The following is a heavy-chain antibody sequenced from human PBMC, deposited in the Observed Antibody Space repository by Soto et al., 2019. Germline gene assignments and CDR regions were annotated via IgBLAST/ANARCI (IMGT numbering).Heavy chain of an antibody. Sequence: EVQLVESGGGSVQPGRSLRLSCVASGFTFESYAMHWVRQVPGKGLEWVSGISWNRGSIGYEDSMKGRFTISRDNAQKSLYLEMNSLRVEDTAFYYCVKDIHEQWLVSHFEYWGQGALVTVSS. CDR3: VKDIHEQWLVSHFEY. CDR1: GFTFESYA. J-gene: IGHJ4*02. D-gene: IGHD6-19*01. V-gene: IGHV3-9*01. CDR2: ISWNRGSI.